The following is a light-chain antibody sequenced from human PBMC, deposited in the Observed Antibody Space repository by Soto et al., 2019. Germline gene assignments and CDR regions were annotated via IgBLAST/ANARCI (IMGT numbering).Light chain of an antibody. CDR3: CSYAGSYTYV. Sequence: QSVLTQPASVSGSPGQSITISCTGTTSDVGGHNYVSWYQHHPGKAPKLMIFEVSNRPAEVSNRFSGSKSGNTASLTISGLQAEDEADYYCCSYAGSYTYVFGTGTKVAVL. CDR1: TSDVGGHNY. CDR2: EVS. J-gene: IGLJ1*01. V-gene: IGLV2-14*01.